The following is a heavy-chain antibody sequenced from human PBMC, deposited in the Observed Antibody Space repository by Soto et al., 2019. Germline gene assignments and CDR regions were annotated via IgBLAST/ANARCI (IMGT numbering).Heavy chain of an antibody. CDR3: ARLRIATNNYKWFDP. J-gene: IGHJ5*02. Sequence: SETLSLTCSVSGAALNSGNYYWSWIGQVPGKGLEWIGHIYVTGAVDYNPSLRDRITISQDTSERQFSLNLRLVTAADTAVYYCARLRIATNNYKWFDPWGQGTLVTVSS. CDR2: IYVTGAV. V-gene: IGHV4-31*03. D-gene: IGHD2-21*01. CDR1: GAALNSGNYY.